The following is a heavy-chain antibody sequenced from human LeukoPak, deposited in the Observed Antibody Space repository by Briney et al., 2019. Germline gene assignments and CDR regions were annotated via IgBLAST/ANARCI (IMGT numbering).Heavy chain of an antibody. V-gene: IGHV4-4*02. J-gene: IGHJ2*01. CDR1: GGSISSSTNW. CDR3: ARHFYSSGWYKFRSFDL. D-gene: IGHD6-19*01. CDR2: INHSGST. Sequence: EPSGTLSLTCAVSGGSISSSTNWWSWVRQPPGKGLEWIGEINHSGSTNYNPSLKSRVTISVDTSKNQFSLKLSSVTAADTAVYYCARHFYSSGWYKFRSFDLWGRGTLVTVSS.